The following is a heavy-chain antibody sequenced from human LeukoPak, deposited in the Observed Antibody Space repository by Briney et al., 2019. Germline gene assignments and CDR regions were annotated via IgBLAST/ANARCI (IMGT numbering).Heavy chain of an antibody. CDR1: GGSISSSSYY. Sequence: SETLSLTCTVSGGSISSSSYYWGWIRQPPGKGLERIGSIYYSGSTYYNPSLKSRVTISVDTSKNQFSLKLNSVTAADTAVYYCARDSSKFDAFDIWGQGTMVTVSS. CDR3: ARDSSKFDAFDI. J-gene: IGHJ3*02. V-gene: IGHV4-39*07. CDR2: IYYSGST.